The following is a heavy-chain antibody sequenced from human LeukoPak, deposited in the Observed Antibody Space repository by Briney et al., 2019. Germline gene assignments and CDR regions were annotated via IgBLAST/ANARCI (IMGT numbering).Heavy chain of an antibody. Sequence: SETLSLTCTVSGGSISSGGYYWSWIRQHPGKGLEWIGYIYYSGSTYYNPSLKSRVTISVDTSKNQFSLKLSSVTAADTAVYYCARDGGPLAYCGGDCNSVWGQGTLVTVSS. J-gene: IGHJ4*02. D-gene: IGHD2-21*02. CDR3: ARDGGPLAYCGGDCNSV. V-gene: IGHV4-31*03. CDR2: IYYSGST. CDR1: GGSISSGGYY.